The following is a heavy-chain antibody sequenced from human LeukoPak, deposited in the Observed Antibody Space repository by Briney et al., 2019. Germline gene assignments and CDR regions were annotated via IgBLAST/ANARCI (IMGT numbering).Heavy chain of an antibody. J-gene: IGHJ4*02. V-gene: IGHV4-39*01. CDR3: VRQGNSGWYSPDYFDF. CDR2: IYYSGTT. Sequence: SETLSLTCSVSGGSISSSSYFWAWIRQPPGKGPEWIGTIYYSGTTYYNPPLKSRVTMSVDTSNNRFSLKLTPVTATDMADYYCVRQGNSGWYSPDYFDFWGQGTLVTVSS. CDR1: GGSISSSSYF. D-gene: IGHD6-19*01.